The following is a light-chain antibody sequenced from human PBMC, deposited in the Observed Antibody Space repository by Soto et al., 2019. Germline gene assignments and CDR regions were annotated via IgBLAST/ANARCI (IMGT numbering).Light chain of an antibody. CDR1: QSVSSTY. CDR3: QQYGSSLFT. Sequence: EIVLTQSPGTLSLSPGDRATLSCRASQSVSSTYLAWYQQKPGQAPRLLIYDASSRATGIPDRFSGSGSGTDFTLTISRLEPEDFAVYYCQQYGSSLFTFGPGT. V-gene: IGKV3-20*01. CDR2: DAS. J-gene: IGKJ3*01.